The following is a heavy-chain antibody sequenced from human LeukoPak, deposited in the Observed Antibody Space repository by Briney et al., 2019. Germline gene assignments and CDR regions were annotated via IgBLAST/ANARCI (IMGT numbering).Heavy chain of an antibody. CDR3: ARDREGYQLPLMRSYFYMDV. CDR2: IKQDGSEK. CDR1: GFTFNRYW. V-gene: IGHV3-7*01. J-gene: IGHJ6*03. Sequence: GGSLRLSCAASGFTFNRYWMTWVRQAPGKGLEWVANIKQDGSEKYYVDSVKGRFTISRDNAKNSMYLHMNSLRAEDTAVYYCARDREGYQLPLMRSYFYMDVWGKGTTVTISS. D-gene: IGHD2-2*01.